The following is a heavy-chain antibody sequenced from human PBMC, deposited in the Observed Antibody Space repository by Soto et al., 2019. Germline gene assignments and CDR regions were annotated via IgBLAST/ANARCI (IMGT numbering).Heavy chain of an antibody. CDR2: ISFSSTTI. Sequence: GGSLRLSCVASGFTFSNYNMNWARRAPGKGLEWVSYISFSSTTIYYADSVKGRFTISRDNAKNSLFLQMNSLRAEDTAVYYCARATGDFDYWGQGTRVTVSS. CDR3: ARATGDFDY. CDR1: GFTFSNYN. J-gene: IGHJ4*02. D-gene: IGHD1-26*01. V-gene: IGHV3-48*01.